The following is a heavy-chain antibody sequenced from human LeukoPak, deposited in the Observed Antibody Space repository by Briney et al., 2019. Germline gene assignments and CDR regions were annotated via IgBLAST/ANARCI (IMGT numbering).Heavy chain of an antibody. CDR3: ARHDSSGYYYFDY. J-gene: IGHJ4*02. CDR1: GFTFSSYG. D-gene: IGHD3-22*01. Sequence: PGRSLRLSCAASGFTFSSYGMHWVRQAPGKGLEWVAVIWYDGSNKYYADSVKGRFTISRDNSKNTLYLQMNSLRAEDTAVYYCARHDSSGYYYFDYWGQGTLVTVSS. V-gene: IGHV3-33*01. CDR2: IWYDGSNK.